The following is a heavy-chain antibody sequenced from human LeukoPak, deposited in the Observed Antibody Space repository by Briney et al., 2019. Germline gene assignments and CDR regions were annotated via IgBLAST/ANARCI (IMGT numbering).Heavy chain of an antibody. CDR3: ARHKGYYDLVDV. CDR2: IYNSENI. D-gene: IGHD3-3*01. V-gene: IGHV4-4*07. Sequence: SETLSLTCTVSGGSISGYYWSWIRQPAGRGLEWIGRIYNSENIDYNPSLKSRVTMSVDTSKNHFSLKLSSVTAADTAVYYCARHKGYYDLVDVWGQGTTVTVSS. CDR1: GGSISGYY. J-gene: IGHJ6*02.